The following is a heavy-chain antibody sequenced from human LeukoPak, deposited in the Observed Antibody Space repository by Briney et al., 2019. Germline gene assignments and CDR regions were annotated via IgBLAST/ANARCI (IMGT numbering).Heavy chain of an antibody. D-gene: IGHD5-12*01. CDR1: RYTFTGYY. J-gene: IGHJ4*02. Sequence: EASVKVSCKASRYTFTGYYMHWVRQAPGQGLEWMGWINPNSGDTNYAQKFQGRVTMTRDTSISTAYMELSRLRSDDTAVYYCARGPLIVATIFAGLVFDYWGQGTLVTVSS. V-gene: IGHV1-2*02. CDR2: INPNSGDT. CDR3: ARGPLIVATIFAGLVFDY.